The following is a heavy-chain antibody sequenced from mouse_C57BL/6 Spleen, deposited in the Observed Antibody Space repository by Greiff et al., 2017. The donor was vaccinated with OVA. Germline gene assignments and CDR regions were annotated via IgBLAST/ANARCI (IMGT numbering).Heavy chain of an antibody. V-gene: IGHV5-16*01. J-gene: IGHJ2*01. D-gene: IGHD2-3*01. CDR2: INYDGSST. CDR3: ARVNDGYPDY. CDR1: GFTFSDYY. Sequence: EVMLVESEGGLVQPGSSMKLSCTASGFTFSDYYMAWVRQVPEKGLEWVANINYDGSSTYYLDSLKSRFIISRDNATNILYLQMSSLKSEDTATYYCARVNDGYPDYWGQGTTLTVSS.